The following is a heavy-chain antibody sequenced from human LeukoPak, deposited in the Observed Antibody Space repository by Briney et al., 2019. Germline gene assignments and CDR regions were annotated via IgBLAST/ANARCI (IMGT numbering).Heavy chain of an antibody. CDR1: GGSFSGYY. Sequence: SETLSLTCAVYGGSFSGYYWSRIRQPPGKGLEWIGQINHSGSTNYNPSLKSRVTISVDTSKNQFSLKLSSVTAADTAVYYCAKYQLLPSAEYFQHWGQGTLVTVSS. CDR2: INHSGST. V-gene: IGHV4-34*01. J-gene: IGHJ1*01. CDR3: AKYQLLPSAEYFQH. D-gene: IGHD2-2*01.